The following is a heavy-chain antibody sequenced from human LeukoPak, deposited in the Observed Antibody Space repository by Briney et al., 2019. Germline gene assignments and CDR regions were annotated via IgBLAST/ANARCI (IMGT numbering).Heavy chain of an antibody. V-gene: IGHV3-49*04. Sequence: GGSLRLSCTASGFTFGDYAMSWVRQAPGKGLEWVGFIRSKAYGGTTEYAASVKGRFTISRDDSKSIAYLQMNSLKTEDTAVYYCTRDRRGYSSSWPTPGYWGQGTLVTVSS. D-gene: IGHD6-13*01. CDR3: TRDRRGYSSSWPTPGY. CDR2: IRSKAYGGTT. J-gene: IGHJ4*02. CDR1: GFTFGDYA.